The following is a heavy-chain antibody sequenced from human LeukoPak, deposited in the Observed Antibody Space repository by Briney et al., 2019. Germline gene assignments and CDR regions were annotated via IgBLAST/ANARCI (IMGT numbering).Heavy chain of an antibody. CDR1: GFTFSSYA. CDR2: ISYDGSNK. Sequence: GGSLRLSCAASGFTFSSYAMHWVRQAPGKGLEWVAVISYDGSNKYYADSVKGRFTISRDNSKNTLYLQMNSLRAEDTAVYYCATSPTWGDYSDAFDIWGQGTTVTVSS. D-gene: IGHD4-17*01. V-gene: IGHV3-30-3*01. CDR3: ATSPTWGDYSDAFDI. J-gene: IGHJ3*02.